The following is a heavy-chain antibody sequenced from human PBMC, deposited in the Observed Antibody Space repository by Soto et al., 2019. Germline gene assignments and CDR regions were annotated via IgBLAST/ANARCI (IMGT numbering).Heavy chain of an antibody. D-gene: IGHD6-13*01. CDR1: GFTFSSYS. CDR2: IGSSSTTI. Sequence: GGSLRLSCAASGFTFSSYSFNWVRQAPGKGLEWLSYIGSSSTTIYYADSVKSRFIISRDNAKNSLYLQMNSLRPEDTAVYYCAREQQLAFDNWGQGTRVTVSS. CDR3: AREQQLAFDN. V-gene: IGHV3-48*01. J-gene: IGHJ4*02.